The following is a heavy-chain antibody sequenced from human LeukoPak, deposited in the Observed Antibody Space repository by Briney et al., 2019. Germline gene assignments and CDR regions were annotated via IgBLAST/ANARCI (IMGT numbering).Heavy chain of an antibody. CDR3: ARENYYFDY. CDR1: VYTFTDYY. J-gene: IGHJ4*02. Sequence: ASVKVSCKASVYTFTDYYMHWVRQAPGQGLEWMGWINPNSGVTNYALKFQGRVTMTRDTSISTAYMELSRLRSDDTAFYYCARENYYFDYWGQGTLVTVSS. V-gene: IGHV1-2*02. CDR2: INPNSGVT.